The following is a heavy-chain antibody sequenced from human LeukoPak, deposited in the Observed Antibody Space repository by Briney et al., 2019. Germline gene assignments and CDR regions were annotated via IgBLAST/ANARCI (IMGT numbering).Heavy chain of an antibody. CDR1: GGSISSGDYY. CDR2: IYYSGST. Sequence: SETLSLTCTVSGGSISSGDYYWSWIRQPPGKGLEWIGYIYYSGSTYYNPSLKSRVIISVDTSKNQFSLKLSSVTAADTAVYYCARESRQVNTVVTTIDYWGQGTLVTVSS. CDR3: ARESRQVNTVVTTIDY. D-gene: IGHD4-23*01. J-gene: IGHJ4*02. V-gene: IGHV4-30-4*01.